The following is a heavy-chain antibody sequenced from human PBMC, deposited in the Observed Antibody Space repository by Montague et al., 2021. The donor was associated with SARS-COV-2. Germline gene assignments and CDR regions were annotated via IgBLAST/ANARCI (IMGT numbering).Heavy chain of an antibody. CDR3: AKGGYFRFDAFDL. Sequence: SLRLSCAASGFTFSSYWIHWVRQAPGTGLVWVSYMNSDGTSRGYADSVRGRFTISRDNAKNTLYLQMSSLRAEDTAAYYCAKGGYFRFDAFDLWGQGTMVTVSS. D-gene: IGHD3-22*01. CDR1: GFTFSSYW. CDR2: MNSDGTSR. V-gene: IGHV3-74*01. J-gene: IGHJ3*01.